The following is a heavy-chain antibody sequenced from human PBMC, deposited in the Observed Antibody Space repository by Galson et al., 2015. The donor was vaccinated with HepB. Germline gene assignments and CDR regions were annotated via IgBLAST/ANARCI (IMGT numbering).Heavy chain of an antibody. CDR3: ARNLRVSGHFDY. D-gene: IGHD3-3*01. CDR1: GFSLSTTGVR. CDR2: IDWDDDK. Sequence: PALVKPTQTLTLTCTFSGFSLSTTGVRVSWIRQPPGKALEWLARIDWDDDKFYSASLKTKLTISKDTSRNQVVLTMTNVDPVDTATYYCARNLRVSGHFDYWGQGTQATVSS. V-gene: IGHV2-70*04. J-gene: IGHJ4*02.